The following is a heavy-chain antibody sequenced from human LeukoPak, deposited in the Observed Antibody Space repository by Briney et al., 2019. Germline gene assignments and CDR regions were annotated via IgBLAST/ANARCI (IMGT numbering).Heavy chain of an antibody. Sequence: SETLSLTCTVSGGSISSYYWSWIRQPAGQGLEWIGRIHASGSTNYNPSLKSRVTMSVDTSKNQFSLKLNSVTAADTAVYYCARDSTVINNWFDPWGQGTLVTVSS. D-gene: IGHD4-23*01. V-gene: IGHV4-4*07. CDR1: GGSISSYY. CDR3: ARDSTVINNWFDP. CDR2: IHASGST. J-gene: IGHJ5*02.